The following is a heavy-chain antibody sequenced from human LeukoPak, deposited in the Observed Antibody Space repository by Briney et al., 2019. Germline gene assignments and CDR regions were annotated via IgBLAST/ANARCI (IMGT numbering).Heavy chain of an antibody. Sequence: GGSLRLSCAASGFTLSSNYMSWVRQAPGKGLEWVSVIYSGGRTYYADSVKGRFTISRDNSKNTVYLQMDSLRAEDSAVYYCAKNGGYSYGLYYFDHWGQGTLVTVSS. D-gene: IGHD5-18*01. CDR2: IYSGGRT. CDR1: GFTLSSNY. CDR3: AKNGGYSYGLYYFDH. V-gene: IGHV3-53*01. J-gene: IGHJ4*02.